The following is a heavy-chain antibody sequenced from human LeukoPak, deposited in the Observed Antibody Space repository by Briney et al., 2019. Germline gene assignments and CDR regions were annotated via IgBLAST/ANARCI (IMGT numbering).Heavy chain of an antibody. CDR2: IKQDGSEK. CDR3: AREYYYDSRGYYHDR. Sequence: PGGSLRLSCVASGFTFGSYWMSWVRQAPGKGLEWVANIKQDGSEKYYVNSVKGRFTFSRDNAKNSMYLQMNSLRAEDTAVYYCAREYYYDSRGYYHDRWGPGVLVTVSS. D-gene: IGHD3-22*01. V-gene: IGHV3-7*01. CDR1: GFTFGSYW. J-gene: IGHJ1*01.